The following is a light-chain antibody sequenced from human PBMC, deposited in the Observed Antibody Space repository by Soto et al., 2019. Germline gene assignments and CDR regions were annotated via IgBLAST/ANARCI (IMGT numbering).Light chain of an antibody. J-gene: IGKJ2*01. Sequence: EIVMTQSPATLSVSPGERATLSCRASQSVRSNLAWYQQKPGQAPRLLIYSASTRASGFPARFRGSGSGTEFTLTISSLQSEDFAVYYCQHYNNWPPVYTFGQGTRLEIK. CDR1: QSVRSN. CDR3: QHYNNWPPVYT. V-gene: IGKV3-15*01. CDR2: SAS.